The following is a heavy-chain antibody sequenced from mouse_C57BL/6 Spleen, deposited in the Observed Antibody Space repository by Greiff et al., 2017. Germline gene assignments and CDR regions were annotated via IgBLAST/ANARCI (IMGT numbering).Heavy chain of an antibody. D-gene: IGHD4-1*01. CDR1: GYSFTGYY. V-gene: IGHV1-42*01. Sequence: EVKLMESGPELVKPGASVKISCKASGYSFTGYYMNWVKQSPEKSLEWIGEINPSTGGTTYNQKFKAKATLTVDKSSSTAYMQLKSLTSEDSAVYYCAANWDAMDYWGQGTSVTVSS. CDR3: AANWDAMDY. CDR2: INPSTGGT. J-gene: IGHJ4*01.